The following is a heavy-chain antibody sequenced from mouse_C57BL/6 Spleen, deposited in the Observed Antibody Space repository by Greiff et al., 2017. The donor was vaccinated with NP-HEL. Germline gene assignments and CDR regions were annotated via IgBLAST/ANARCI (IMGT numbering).Heavy chain of an antibody. CDR3: ARRVSMVTTTGFDY. D-gene: IGHD2-2*01. Sequence: QVQLKQPGAELVRPGTSVKLSCKASGYTFTSYWMHWVKQRPGQGLEWIGVIDPSDSYTNYNQKFKGKATLTVDTSSSTAYMQLSSLTSEDSAVYYCARRVSMVTTTGFDYWGQGTTLTVSS. V-gene: IGHV1-59*01. J-gene: IGHJ2*01. CDR2: IDPSDSYT. CDR1: GYTFTSYW.